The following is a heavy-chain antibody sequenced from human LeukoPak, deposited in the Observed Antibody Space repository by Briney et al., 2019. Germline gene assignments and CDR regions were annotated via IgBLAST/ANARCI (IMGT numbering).Heavy chain of an antibody. D-gene: IGHD2-2*01. CDR1: GYSFTSHD. V-gene: IGHV1-8*01. CDR2: TNPNSGNT. CDR3: VRAVAGASTFHLDS. J-gene: IGHJ4*02. Sequence: ASVKVSCKASGYSFTSHDINWVRQATGKGLEWLGWTNPNSGNTGNSQKFQGRVTMTRDTSIGTAYMELSSLKFEDTAVYYCVRAVAGASTFHLDSWGQGTLVTVSS.